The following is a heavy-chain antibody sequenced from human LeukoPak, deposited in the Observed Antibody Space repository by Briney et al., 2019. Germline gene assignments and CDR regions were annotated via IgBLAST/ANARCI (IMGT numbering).Heavy chain of an antibody. CDR1: GLRFGDYA. V-gene: IGHV3-49*04. D-gene: IGHD1/OR15-1a*01. CDR3: TGDHWNTFDY. J-gene: IGHJ4*02. Sequence: PGGSLRLSCRTSGLRFGDYAMSWVRRAPGKGLEWVAFIRSNIYGGTTEYAASVRGRFTISRDDSESSVYLQMNSLKTEDTAVYYCTGDHWNTFDYWGQGTLVTVSS. CDR2: IRSNIYGGTT.